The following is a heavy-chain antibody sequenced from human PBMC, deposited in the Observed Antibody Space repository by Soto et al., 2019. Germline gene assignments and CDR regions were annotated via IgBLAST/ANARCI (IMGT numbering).Heavy chain of an antibody. Sequence: PGGSLRLSCAASGFTFSSYAMSWVRQAPGKGLEWVSAISGSGGSTYYADSVKGRFTISRDNSKNTLYLQMNSLRAEDTAVYYCANTLEYYDFWSGYPAYYYYYGMDVWGQGTTVTV. CDR3: ANTLEYYDFWSGYPAYYYYYGMDV. V-gene: IGHV3-23*01. CDR2: ISGSGGST. CDR1: GFTFSSYA. D-gene: IGHD3-3*01. J-gene: IGHJ6*02.